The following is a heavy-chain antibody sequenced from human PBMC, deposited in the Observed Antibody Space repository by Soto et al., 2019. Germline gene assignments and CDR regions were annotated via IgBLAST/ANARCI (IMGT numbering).Heavy chain of an antibody. CDR1: GFTFSNAW. V-gene: IGHV3-15*01. D-gene: IGHD5-18*01. CDR3: TTDSADTAMVSRTGLDYYYYYMDV. Sequence: GGSLRLSCAASGFTFSNAWMSWVRQAPGKGLEWVGRIKSKTDGGTTDYAAPVKGRFTISRDDSKNTLYLQMNSLKTEDTAVYYCTTDSADTAMVSRTGLDYYYYYMDVWGKGTTVTVSS. CDR2: IKSKTDGGTT. J-gene: IGHJ6*03.